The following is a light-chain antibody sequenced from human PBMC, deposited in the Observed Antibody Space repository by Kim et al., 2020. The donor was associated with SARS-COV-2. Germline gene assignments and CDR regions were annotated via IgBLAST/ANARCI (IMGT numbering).Light chain of an antibody. J-gene: IGLJ3*02. CDR2: ATS. CDR1: TGAVTSGHY. Sequence: PGGTITLTCGSSTGAVTSGHYPYWYQQKPGQATRTLLYATSNKHSWTPARFSGSLLGGKAALTLSGAQPEDEAEYYCLLSYSGARVFGGGTPLTVL. CDR3: LLSYSGARV. V-gene: IGLV7-46*01.